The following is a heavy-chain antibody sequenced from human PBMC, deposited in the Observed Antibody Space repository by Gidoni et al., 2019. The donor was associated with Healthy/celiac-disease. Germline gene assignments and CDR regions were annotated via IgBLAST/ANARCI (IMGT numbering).Heavy chain of an antibody. V-gene: IGHV3-33*01. CDR1: GFTFSSYG. D-gene: IGHD1-1*01. CDR3: ARDGKNWTFDY. CDR2: IWYDGSNK. Sequence: QVQLVESGGGVGQPGRSLRLSCAASGFTFSSYGMHWVRQAPGKGLEWVAVIWYDGSNKYYADSVKGRFTISRDNSKNTLYLQMNSLRAEDTAVYYCARDGKNWTFDYWGQGTLVTVSS. J-gene: IGHJ4*02.